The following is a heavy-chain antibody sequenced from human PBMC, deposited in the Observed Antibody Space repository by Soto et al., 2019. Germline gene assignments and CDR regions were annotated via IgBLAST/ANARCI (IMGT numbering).Heavy chain of an antibody. Sequence: GGSLRLSCAASGFTFSSYWMHWVRQAPGKGLVWVSRINSDGSSTSYADSVKGRFTVSRDNAQNSVYLQMDSLRAEDTALYYCACDPYYYASGYWGQGTQVTVST. CDR1: GFTFSSYW. CDR3: ACDPYYYASGY. D-gene: IGHD3-10*01. V-gene: IGHV3-74*01. J-gene: IGHJ4*02. CDR2: INSDGSST.